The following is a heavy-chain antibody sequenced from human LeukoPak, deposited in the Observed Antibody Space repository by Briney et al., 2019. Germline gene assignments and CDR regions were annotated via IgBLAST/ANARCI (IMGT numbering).Heavy chain of an antibody. V-gene: IGHV3-23*01. CDR2: ISVSGGST. CDR3: AARDEMGGFDY. CDR1: GFTFSSYD. D-gene: IGHD5-24*01. J-gene: IGHJ4*02. Sequence: GGSLRLSCAASGFTFSSYDMSWVRQAPGKGLEWVSGISVSGGSTYYADSVKSRFTISRDNSKNTLYLQMNSLRAEDTAVYYCAARDEMGGFDYWGPETLVTVSS.